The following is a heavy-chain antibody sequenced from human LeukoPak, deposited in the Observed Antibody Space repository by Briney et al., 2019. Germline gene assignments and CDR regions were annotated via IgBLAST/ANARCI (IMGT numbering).Heavy chain of an antibody. CDR3: ARRRYYDSTGYLY. Sequence: PSETLSLTCTISGDSISSSSYYWGWIRQPPGKGLEWIGDIYYRGSTYYSPSLKSRVSISIDTSNNQFSLTLNSVTAADTALYFCARRRYYDSTGYLYWGQGTLVTVSS. V-gene: IGHV4-39*01. CDR1: GDSISSSSYY. CDR2: IYYRGST. J-gene: IGHJ1*01. D-gene: IGHD3-22*01.